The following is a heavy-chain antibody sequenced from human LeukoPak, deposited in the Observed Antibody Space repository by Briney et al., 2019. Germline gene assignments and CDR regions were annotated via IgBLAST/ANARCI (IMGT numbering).Heavy chain of an antibody. CDR2: IYHSGST. J-gene: IGHJ2*01. Sequence: SETLSLTCTVSGGSISSGGYYWSWIRQPPGKGLEWIGYIYHSGSTYYNPSLKSRVTISVDRSKNQFSLKLSSVTAADTAVYYCARNIVVVTKGPTHWYFDLWGRGTLVTVSS. CDR1: GGSISSGGYY. V-gene: IGHV4-30-2*01. D-gene: IGHD2-21*02. CDR3: ARNIVVVTKGPTHWYFDL.